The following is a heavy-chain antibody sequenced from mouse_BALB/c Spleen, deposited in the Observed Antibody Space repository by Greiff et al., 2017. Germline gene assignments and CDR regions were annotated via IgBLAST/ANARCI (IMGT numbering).Heavy chain of an antibody. CDR1: GYTFTSYW. CDR3: ARGVTTVVAGYFDD. V-gene: IGHV1-74*01. J-gene: IGHJ1*01. CDR2: IHPSDSET. Sequence: VQVVESGAELARPGASVKMSCKASGYTFTSYWMNWVKQRPGQGLEWIGMIHPSDSETRLNQKFKDKATLTVAKSSSTAYMQLSSPTSEDSAVEYFARGVTTVVAGYFDDWGAGTTVTVSS. D-gene: IGHD1-1*01.